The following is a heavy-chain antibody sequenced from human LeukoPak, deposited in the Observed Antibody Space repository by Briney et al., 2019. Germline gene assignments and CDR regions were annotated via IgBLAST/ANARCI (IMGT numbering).Heavy chain of an antibody. CDR3: ALLRDSLSYLELHY. CDR2: IYYSGST. CDR1: GCTISSNSYN. D-gene: IGHD1-7*01. V-gene: IGHV4-39*01. J-gene: IGHJ4*02. Sequence: PSETLSLTCAASGCTISSNSYNWGRIRQPPGKGLEWTGSIYYSGSTYYHPSRKSRVTTTVDTSKNRYSLTLTSVTAAYTGVYYCALLRDSLSYLELHYWGQGTLVTVSS.